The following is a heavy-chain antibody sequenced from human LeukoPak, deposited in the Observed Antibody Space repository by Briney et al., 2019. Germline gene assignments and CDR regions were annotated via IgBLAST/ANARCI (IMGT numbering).Heavy chain of an antibody. CDR3: ASGYSSGWSLDAFDI. D-gene: IGHD6-19*01. Sequence: PGGSLRLSCAASGFTFSSYSMNWDRQAPGMGLEWVSSISSSSSYIYYADSVEGRFTISRDNAKNSLYLQMNSLRAEDTAVYYCASGYSSGWSLDAFDIWGQGTMVTVSS. CDR1: GFTFSSYS. V-gene: IGHV3-21*01. CDR2: ISSSSSYI. J-gene: IGHJ3*02.